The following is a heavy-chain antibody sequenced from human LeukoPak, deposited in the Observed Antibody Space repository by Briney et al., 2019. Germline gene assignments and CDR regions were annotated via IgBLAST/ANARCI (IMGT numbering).Heavy chain of an antibody. V-gene: IGHV4-59*01. D-gene: IGHD3-9*01. J-gene: IGHJ4*02. CDR2: IYYSGST. Sequence: KPSETLSLTCTVSGGFISSYYWSWIRQPPGKGLEWIGYIYYSGSTNYNPSLKSRVTISVDTSKNQFSLKLSSVTAADTAVYYCARGLDYDILTGYYYASFDYWGQGTLVTVSS. CDR3: ARGLDYDILTGYYYASFDY. CDR1: GGFISSYY.